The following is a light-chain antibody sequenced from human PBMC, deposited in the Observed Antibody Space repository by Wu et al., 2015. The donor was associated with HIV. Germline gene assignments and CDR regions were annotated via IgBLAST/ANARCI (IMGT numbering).Light chain of an antibody. Sequence: EIVLTQSPATLSLSPGERATLSCRASQSVSSYLAWYQHKPGQAPRLLIYDASNRATGIPARFSGSGSGTDFTLTISSLEPEDFAVYYCQQRSNWPRRTFGQGTKVEI. J-gene: IGKJ1*01. CDR1: QSVSSY. V-gene: IGKV3-11*01. CDR2: DAS. CDR3: QQRSNWPRRT.